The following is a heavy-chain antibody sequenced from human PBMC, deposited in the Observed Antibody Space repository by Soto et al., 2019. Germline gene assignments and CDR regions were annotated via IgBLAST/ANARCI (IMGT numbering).Heavy chain of an antibody. CDR3: ARDPWAADY. Sequence: EVQLVESGGGLVQPGGSLRLSCAASGFTVSTKYMSWVRQSPGKGLEWVSVIYSGGSRVYAESVRGRFTISRDNSKNTVNLQMNSLRAEDTAVYYCARDPWAADYWGQGTLVTVSS. J-gene: IGHJ4*02. D-gene: IGHD3-16*01. CDR1: GFTVSTKY. CDR2: IYSGGSR. V-gene: IGHV3-66*01.